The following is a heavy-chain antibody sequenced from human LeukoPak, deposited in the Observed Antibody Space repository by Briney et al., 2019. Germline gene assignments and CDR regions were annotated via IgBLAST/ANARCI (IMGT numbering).Heavy chain of an antibody. Sequence: GGSLRLSCAASGFTFSSYGMPWVRQAPGKGLEWVAVISYDGSNKYYADSVKGRFTISRDNSKNTLCLQMNSLRAEDTAVYYCAKLVGAGRESDAFDIWGQGTMVTASS. CDR3: AKLVGAGRESDAFDI. J-gene: IGHJ3*02. CDR1: GFTFSSYG. D-gene: IGHD1-26*01. V-gene: IGHV3-30*18. CDR2: ISYDGSNK.